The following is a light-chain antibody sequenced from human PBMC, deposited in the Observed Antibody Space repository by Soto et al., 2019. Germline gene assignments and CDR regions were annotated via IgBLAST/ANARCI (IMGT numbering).Light chain of an antibody. CDR3: QLSFTTTPYT. CDR2: AAS. Sequence: DVQMTQSPSSLSASVGDRVIIICRASQPINTYLNWYQQKPGKAPKLLISAASRLQTGAPSRFSGSGSGTDLTLTISRLQPEDVATYYCQLSFTTTPYTFGQGTRLEIK. CDR1: QPINTY. V-gene: IGKV1-39*01. J-gene: IGKJ2*01.